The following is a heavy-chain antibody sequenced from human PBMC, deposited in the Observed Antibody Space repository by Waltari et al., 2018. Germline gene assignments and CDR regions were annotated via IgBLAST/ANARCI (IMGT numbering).Heavy chain of an antibody. Sequence: QVQLQESGPGLVKPSETLSLTCTVSGYSISSGYYWGWIRQPPGKGLEWIGSIYHSGSTYYTPSLKSRVTISVDTSKNQFSLKLSSVTAADTAVYYCASSSVLSGDIDYWGQGTLVTVSS. J-gene: IGHJ4*02. CDR1: GYSISSGYY. CDR3: ASSSVLSGDIDY. V-gene: IGHV4-38-2*02. D-gene: IGHD7-27*01. CDR2: IYHSGST.